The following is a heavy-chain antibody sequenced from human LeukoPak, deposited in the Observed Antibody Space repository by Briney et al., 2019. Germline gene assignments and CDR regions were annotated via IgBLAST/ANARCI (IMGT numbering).Heavy chain of an antibody. D-gene: IGHD5-18*01. Sequence: GGSLRLSCAASGFTFSSYAMHWVRQAPGKGLEWVAVISYDGSNKYYADSVKGRFTISRDNAKNSLYLQMNSLRAEDTAVYYCARDYTAMVKIGYWGQGTLVTVSS. J-gene: IGHJ4*02. V-gene: IGHV3-30-3*01. CDR2: ISYDGSNK. CDR3: ARDYTAMVKIGY. CDR1: GFTFSSYA.